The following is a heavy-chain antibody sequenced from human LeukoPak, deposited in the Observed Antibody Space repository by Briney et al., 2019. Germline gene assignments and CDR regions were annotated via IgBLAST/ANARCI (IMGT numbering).Heavy chain of an antibody. V-gene: IGHV1-69*05. CDR1: VDIFNSYS. J-gene: IGHJ6*03. CDR2: IIPIFGST. Sequence: SVKVSCNASVDIFNSYSVSWVRQAPGQGLEWMGGIIPIFGSTNYAQKFQGRVTITTDQSTRTAYMELNSLSSDDTAVYYCARVGRSRGSLPNSYYYMDVWGKGTTVTVSS. D-gene: IGHD1-26*01. CDR3: ARVGRSRGSLPNSYYYMDV.